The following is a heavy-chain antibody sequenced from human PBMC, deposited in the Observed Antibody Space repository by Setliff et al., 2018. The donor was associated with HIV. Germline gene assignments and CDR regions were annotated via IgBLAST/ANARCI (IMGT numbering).Heavy chain of an antibody. Sequence: PSETLSLTCSVSGGSISSYYWSWIRQPPGKGLVWIGDIYYSGMTNYNTSLQSRVTISLDTSKNQFSLKVHSVNAADTAVYYGARDGRYSLGYNWFDPWGQGTLVTVSA. CDR1: GGSISSYY. CDR2: IYYSGMT. D-gene: IGHD5-18*01. J-gene: IGHJ5*02. V-gene: IGHV4-59*12. CDR3: ARDGRYSLGYNWFDP.